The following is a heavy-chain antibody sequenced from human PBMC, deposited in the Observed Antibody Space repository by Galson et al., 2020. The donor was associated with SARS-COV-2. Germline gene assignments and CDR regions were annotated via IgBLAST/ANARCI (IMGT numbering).Heavy chain of an antibody. D-gene: IGHD1-1*01. CDR2: IYYSGST. CDR3: ARESVRTYRPEMATTLFDY. V-gene: IGHV4-61*01. CDR1: GGSVSSGSYY. Sequence: SETLSLTCTVSGGSVSSGSYYWSWIRQPPGKGLEWIGYIYYSGSTNYNPSLKSRVTISVDTSKNQFSLKLSSVTAADTAVYYCARESVRTYRPEMATTLFDYWGQGTLVTVSS. J-gene: IGHJ4*02.